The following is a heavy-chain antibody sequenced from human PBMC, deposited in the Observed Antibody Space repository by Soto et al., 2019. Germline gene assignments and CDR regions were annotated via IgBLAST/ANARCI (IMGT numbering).Heavy chain of an antibody. CDR3: ARDWGGRYCSGGSCYGDAEYFQH. J-gene: IGHJ1*01. CDR2: IIPILGIA. D-gene: IGHD2-15*01. V-gene: IGHV1-69*04. Sequence: ASVKVSCKASGGTFSSYTISWVRQAPGQGLEWMGRIIPILGIANYAQKFQGRVTITADKSTSTAYMELSSLRSEDTAVYYCARDWGGRYCSGGSCYGDAEYFQHWGQGTLVTVSS. CDR1: GGTFSSYT.